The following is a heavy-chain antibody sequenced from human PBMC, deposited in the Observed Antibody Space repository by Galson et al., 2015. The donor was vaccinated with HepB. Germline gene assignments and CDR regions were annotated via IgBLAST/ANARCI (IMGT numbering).Heavy chain of an antibody. D-gene: IGHD5-12*01. J-gene: IGHJ4*02. V-gene: IGHV3-15*07. CDR1: GFTFSNAW. CDR3: TKTIRWLRYFDY. CDR2: IKSKTDGGTT. Sequence: SLRLSCAASGFTFSNAWMNWVRQAPGKGLEWVGRIKSKTDGGTTDYAAPVKGRFTISRDDSKNTLYLQMNSLKTEDTAVYYCTKTIRWLRYFDYWGQGTLVTVSS.